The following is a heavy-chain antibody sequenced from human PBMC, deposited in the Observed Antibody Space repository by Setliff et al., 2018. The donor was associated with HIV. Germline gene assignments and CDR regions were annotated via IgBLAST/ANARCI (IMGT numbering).Heavy chain of an antibody. CDR3: ARKLRPGHGVDV. J-gene: IGHJ6*02. Sequence: PGGSLRLSCAASGFTFSTYWMHWVRQAPGKGLEWVANIGQDGSEKNYVDSVKGRFTISRDNAKNSMDLQMNSLRAEDTAIYYCARKLRPGHGVDVWGQGTTVTVSS. CDR2: IGQDGSEK. D-gene: IGHD3-10*01. V-gene: IGHV3-7*01. CDR1: GFTFSTYW.